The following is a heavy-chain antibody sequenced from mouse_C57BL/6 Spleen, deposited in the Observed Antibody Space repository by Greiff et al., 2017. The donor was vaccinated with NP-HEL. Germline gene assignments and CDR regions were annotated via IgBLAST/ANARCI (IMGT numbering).Heavy chain of an antibody. CDR3: TIYYYHHY. J-gene: IGHJ2*01. V-gene: IGHV14-4*01. CDR2: IDPENGDT. D-gene: IGHD1-1*01. Sequence: VQLQQSGAELVRPGASVKLSCTASGFNIKDDYMHWVKQRPEQGLEWIGWIDPENGDTEYASKFQGKATITADTSSNTAYLQLSSLTSEDTAVYYCTIYYYHHYWGQGTTLTVSS. CDR1: GFNIKDDY.